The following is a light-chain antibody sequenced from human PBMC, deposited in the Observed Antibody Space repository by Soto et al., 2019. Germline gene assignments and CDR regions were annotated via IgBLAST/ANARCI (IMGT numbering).Light chain of an antibody. CDR1: SSDVGGHNY. CDR3: SSYTSSSTLV. CDR2: EGS. V-gene: IGLV2-14*01. Sequence: QSALTQPASVSGSPGQSITISCTGTSSDVGGHNYVSWYQQHPGKAPKLMIYEGSNRPSGVSNRFSGYKSGNTASLTISGLQDEDEADYYCSSYTSSSTLVFGGGTKLTVL. J-gene: IGLJ3*02.